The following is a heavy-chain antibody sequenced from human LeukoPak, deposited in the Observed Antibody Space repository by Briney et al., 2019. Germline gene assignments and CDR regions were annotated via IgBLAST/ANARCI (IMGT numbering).Heavy chain of an antibody. CDR2: SNSDGSST. V-gene: IGHV3-74*01. CDR3: ARDYYYYGSGSYDY. J-gene: IGHJ4*02. Sequence: RSGGSLRLSCAASGFTFSSYWMHWVRHAPGKGLVWVSRSNSDGSSTIYADSVKGRFTISRDNAKNSLYLQMNSLRAEDTAVYYCARDYYYYGSGSYDYWGQGTLVTVSS. D-gene: IGHD3-10*01. CDR1: GFTFSSYW.